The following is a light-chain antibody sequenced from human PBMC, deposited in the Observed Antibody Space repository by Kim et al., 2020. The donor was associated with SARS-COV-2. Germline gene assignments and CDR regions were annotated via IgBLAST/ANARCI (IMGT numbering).Light chain of an antibody. CDR3: QAWDSSTANYV. CDR2: QDS. Sequence: SYELTQPPSVSVSPGQTASITCSGDKLGDKYACWYQQKPGQSPVLVIYQDSKRPSGIPERFSGSNSGNTATLTISGTQAMDEADYYCQAWDSSTANYVIG. CDR1: KLGDKY. J-gene: IGLJ1*01. V-gene: IGLV3-1*01.